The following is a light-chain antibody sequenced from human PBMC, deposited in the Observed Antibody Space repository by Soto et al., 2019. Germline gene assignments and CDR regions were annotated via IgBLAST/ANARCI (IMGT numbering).Light chain of an antibody. V-gene: IGLV7-46*01. J-gene: IGLJ7*01. CDR3: LLFYDGVAV. Sequence: QTVVTQEPSLTVSPGGTVTLTCGCSTGDVTTGRWPYWFQQRPGQVPRALIHDTTNKHSWTPARFSGSLLGGKAALTLSGAQPEDEADYYCLLFYDGVAVFGGGTQLTVL. CDR1: TGDVTTGRW. CDR2: DTT.